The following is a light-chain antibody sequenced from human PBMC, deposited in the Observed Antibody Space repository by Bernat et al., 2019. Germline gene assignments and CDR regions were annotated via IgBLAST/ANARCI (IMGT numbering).Light chain of an antibody. CDR1: SSDVGGYNS. CDR3: CSYGGRYTRYV. Sequence: QSALTQPRLVSGSPGQPVTISCTGTSSDVGGYNSVSWYQQHPGKAPKLMIYDVSKGPSGVPDRFSGAKSGKTAPLTISGLQAEDEADYYCCSYGGRYTRYVFGTGTKITVL. CDR2: DVS. J-gene: IGLJ1*01. V-gene: IGLV2-11*01.